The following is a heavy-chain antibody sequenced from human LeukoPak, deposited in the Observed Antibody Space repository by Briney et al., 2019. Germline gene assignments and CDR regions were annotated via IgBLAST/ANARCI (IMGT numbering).Heavy chain of an antibody. D-gene: IGHD6-13*01. CDR3: ARGVAAAGTTLDY. CDR2: IRYDGSNK. V-gene: IGHV3-30*02. Sequence: GGSLRLSCAASGFTFSSYGMHWVRQAPGKGLEWVAFIRYDGSNKYYADSVKGRFTISRDNSKNTLYLQMNSLRAEDTAVYYCARGVAAAGTTLDYWGQGTRVSVSS. CDR1: GFTFSSYG. J-gene: IGHJ4*02.